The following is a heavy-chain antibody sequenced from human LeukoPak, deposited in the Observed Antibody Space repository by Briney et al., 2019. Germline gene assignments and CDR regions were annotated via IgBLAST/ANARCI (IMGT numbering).Heavy chain of an antibody. J-gene: IGHJ3*02. Sequence: ASVKVSCKASGYTFSSYSISWVRQAPGQGLEWMGWISAYNGNTIYAQKVKGRVTMTTDTSTSTAYMELRSLKSDDTAVYYCAKDREYSYGLGAFDIWGQGTMVTVSS. CDR2: ISAYNGNT. D-gene: IGHD5-18*01. V-gene: IGHV1-18*01. CDR3: AKDREYSYGLGAFDI. CDR1: GYTFSSYS.